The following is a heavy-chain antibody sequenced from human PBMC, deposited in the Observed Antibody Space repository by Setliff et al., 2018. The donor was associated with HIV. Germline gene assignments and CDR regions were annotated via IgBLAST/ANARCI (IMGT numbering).Heavy chain of an antibody. V-gene: IGHV4-59*11. Sequence: SETLSLTCTVSGGSISGHYWSWIRQPPGKGPGCIGYIYSSGSTNYNPSLKSRVTISADTSRNQFSLKLTSVTAADTAVYYCARDNDSSGWPLDYWGQGTLVTVSS. D-gene: IGHD6-19*01. CDR3: ARDNDSSGWPLDY. CDR2: IYSSGST. J-gene: IGHJ4*02. CDR1: GGSISGHY.